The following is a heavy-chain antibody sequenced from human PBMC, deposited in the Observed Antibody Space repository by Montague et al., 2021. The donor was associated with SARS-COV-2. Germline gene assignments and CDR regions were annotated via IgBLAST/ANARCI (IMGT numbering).Heavy chain of an antibody. CDR2: ISISGST. J-gene: IGHJ4*02. V-gene: IGHV4-61*02. D-gene: IGHD6-19*01. CDR1: GGSISNGSYY. Sequence: TLSLTCTVSGGSISNGSYYWSWIRQPAGKGLEWIGRISISGSTNYNPSLKSRVTISVDTSKNQFSLKLSSVTAAGTAVYYCARDIAVAGLFDYWGQGTLVTVSS. CDR3: ARDIAVAGLFDY.